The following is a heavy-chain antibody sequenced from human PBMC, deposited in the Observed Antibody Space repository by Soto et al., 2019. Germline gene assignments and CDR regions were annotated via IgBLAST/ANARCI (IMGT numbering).Heavy chain of an antibody. Sequence: EVQLVESGGGLVQPGGSLRVSCAASGFTFRSHWIHWVRQAPGKGLEWVSRIETDGGGTSYADSVKGRFTISTDNAKNTVYLQMNGLRAEDTAVYYCATVFDLWGQGTPVTVSS. J-gene: IGHJ5*02. CDR3: ATVFDL. CDR1: GFTFRSHW. CDR2: IETDGGGT. V-gene: IGHV3-74*01.